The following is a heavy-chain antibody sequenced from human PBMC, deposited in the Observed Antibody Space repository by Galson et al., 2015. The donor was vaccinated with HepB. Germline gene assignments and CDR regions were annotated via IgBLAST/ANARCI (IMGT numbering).Heavy chain of an antibody. J-gene: IGHJ4*02. Sequence: SLRLSCAVSGFAFTSHATCWVRQTPGKGLEWLAIISPDGIITFYPESLKGRFTISRDNSKNTLYLQMNSLRPEDTAVYYCARDFRWNFDYWGQGISVTVSS. CDR3: ARDFRWNFDY. CDR2: ISPDGIIT. D-gene: IGHD2-15*01. CDR1: GFAFTSHA. V-gene: IGHV3-30-3*01.